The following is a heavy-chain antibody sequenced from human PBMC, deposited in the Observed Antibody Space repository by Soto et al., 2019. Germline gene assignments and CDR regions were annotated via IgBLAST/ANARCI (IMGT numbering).Heavy chain of an antibody. D-gene: IGHD3-22*01. CDR3: ARIHITMIAVVIDY. V-gene: IGHV4-31*03. CDR2: IYYSGST. J-gene: IGHJ4*02. CDR1: GGSISSGGYY. Sequence: QVQLQESGPGLVKPSQTLPLTCTVSGGSISSGGYYWSWIRQHPGKGLEWIGYIYYSGSTYYNPSLKSRVTISVDTSKNQFSLKLSSVTAADTAVYYCARIHITMIAVVIDYWGQGTLVTVSS.